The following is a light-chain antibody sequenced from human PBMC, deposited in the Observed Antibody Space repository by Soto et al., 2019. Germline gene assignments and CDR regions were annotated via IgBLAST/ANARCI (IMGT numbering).Light chain of an antibody. Sequence: EIVLTQSPGTLSLSPGERATLSCRASQSVNNNYLAWYQQKPGQAPRLLISGASSRATGIPDRFSGSGSETDFTLTISRLEPEDFALYYCHQYGRSPPTFGQGTKVEIK. CDR3: HQYGRSPPT. CDR2: GAS. CDR1: QSVNNNY. J-gene: IGKJ1*01. V-gene: IGKV3-20*01.